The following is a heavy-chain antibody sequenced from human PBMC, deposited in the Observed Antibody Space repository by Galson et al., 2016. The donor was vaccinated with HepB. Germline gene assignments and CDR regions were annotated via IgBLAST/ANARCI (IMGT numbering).Heavy chain of an antibody. D-gene: IGHD5-12*01. Sequence: SLRPSCAASGFTFRDYGMHWVRQAPGKGLEWVAFISYDGSKKYYADSVKGRFTMSRDNSKNTLYLQMNSLRPEDTAMYYCAKEILDIVATTHPDYWGQGTLVTVSS. V-gene: IGHV3-30*18. CDR2: ISYDGSKK. CDR1: GFTFRDYG. J-gene: IGHJ4*02. CDR3: AKEILDIVATTHPDY.